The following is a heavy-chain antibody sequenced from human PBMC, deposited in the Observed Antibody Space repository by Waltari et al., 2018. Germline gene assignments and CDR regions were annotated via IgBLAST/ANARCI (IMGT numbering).Heavy chain of an antibody. V-gene: IGHV4-4*09. CDR3: ARALPNYYDSSGYSSYFDY. Sequence: QVQLQESGPGLVKPSETLTLTCTVSGGSISSYYWSWIRQPPGKGLEWIGYIYTSGSTNYNPSLKSRVTISVDTSKNQFSLKLSSVTAADTAVYYCARALPNYYDSSGYSSYFDYWGQGTLVTVS. CDR1: GGSISSYY. J-gene: IGHJ4*02. D-gene: IGHD3-22*01. CDR2: IYTSGST.